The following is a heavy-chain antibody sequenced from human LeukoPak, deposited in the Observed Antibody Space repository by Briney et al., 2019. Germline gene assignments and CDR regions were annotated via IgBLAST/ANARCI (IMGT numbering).Heavy chain of an antibody. J-gene: IGHJ3*02. CDR2: IYTSGST. CDR1: GGSISSYY. D-gene: IGHD3-3*01. Sequence: SETLSLTCTVSGGSISSYYWSWIRQPAGKGLEWIGRIYTSGSTNYNPSLKSRVTMSVDTSKNQFSLKLSSVTAADTAVYYCARNSGSGYYPIHDAFDIWGQGTMVTVSS. V-gene: IGHV4-4*07. CDR3: ARNSGSGYYPIHDAFDI.